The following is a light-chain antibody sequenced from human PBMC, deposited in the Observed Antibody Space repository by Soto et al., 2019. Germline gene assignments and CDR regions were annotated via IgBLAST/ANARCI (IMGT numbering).Light chain of an antibody. CDR1: SSNIGSNT. J-gene: IGLJ2*01. Sequence: QSVLTQPPSASGTPGQRVTISCSGSSSNIGSNTVNWYQQLPRTAPKLLIYSNTQRPSGVPDRFSASKSGTSASLAISGLQSEDEADYYCAAWDDSLNGLVFGGGTKLTVL. CDR3: AAWDDSLNGLV. V-gene: IGLV1-44*01. CDR2: SNT.